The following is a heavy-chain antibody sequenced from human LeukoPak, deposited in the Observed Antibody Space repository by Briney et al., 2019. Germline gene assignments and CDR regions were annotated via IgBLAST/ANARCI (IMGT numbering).Heavy chain of an antibody. CDR2: IWYGGSNK. Sequence: PGGSLRLSCAASGFTFSTYGMHWVRQAPAKGLEWVAVIWYGGSNKYYADSVKGRFTISRDNSKNTLYLQMNSLRAEDTALYYCVKASSSSPQYNWFDAWGQGTLVTVSS. D-gene: IGHD6-6*01. J-gene: IGHJ5*02. CDR1: GFTFSTYG. V-gene: IGHV3-33*06. CDR3: VKASSSSPQYNWFDA.